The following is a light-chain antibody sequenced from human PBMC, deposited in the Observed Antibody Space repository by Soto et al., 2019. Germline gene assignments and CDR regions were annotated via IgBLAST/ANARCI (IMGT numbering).Light chain of an antibody. V-gene: IGKV3-15*01. J-gene: IGKJ1*01. Sequence: EIVMTQSPATLSVSPGERATLSCRASQSVGGNLAWYQQKPGQPPRLLIYAASSRPTGIPARFSGSGSGTEFTLTISSLQSEHFAVYYCQQYNNWPPWTFGQGTTVEIK. CDR3: QQYNNWPPWT. CDR1: QSVGGN. CDR2: AAS.